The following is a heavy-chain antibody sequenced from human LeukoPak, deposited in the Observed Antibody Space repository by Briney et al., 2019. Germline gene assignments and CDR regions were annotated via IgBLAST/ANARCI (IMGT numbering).Heavy chain of an antibody. CDR3: ARRFRGPDDAFDI. CDR1: GYSFTSYW. Sequence: GESLKISCKGSGYSFTSYWIGWVRQMPGKGLEWRGIIYPGDSDTRYSPSFQGQVTISADKSISTAYLLWSSLKASDTAMYYCARRFRGPDDAFDIWGQGTMVTVSS. CDR2: IYPGDSDT. V-gene: IGHV5-51*01. D-gene: IGHD3-10*01. J-gene: IGHJ3*02.